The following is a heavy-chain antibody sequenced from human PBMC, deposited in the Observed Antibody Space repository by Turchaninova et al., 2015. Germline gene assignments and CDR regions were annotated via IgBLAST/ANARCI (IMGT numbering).Heavy chain of an antibody. D-gene: IGHD2-15*01. CDR1: GGSFSGYY. CDR2: INNSGST. V-gene: IGHV4-34*01. CDR3: ARSCSAGNCYSGV. J-gene: IGHJ3*01. Sequence: QVQLQQWGAGLLKPSETLSLTCAVYGGSFSGYYWSWIRQPPGKGLEWIGEINNSGSTNYNPSRKSRVTISVDTSKKQFSLKLSSVTAADTAVYFCARSCSAGNCYSGVWGQGTMVTVSS.